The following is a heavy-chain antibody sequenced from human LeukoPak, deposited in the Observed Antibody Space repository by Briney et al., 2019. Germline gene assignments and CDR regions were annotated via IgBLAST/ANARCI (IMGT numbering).Heavy chain of an antibody. J-gene: IGHJ6*03. CDR1: GYTFTCYA. CDR2: INTNTGNP. D-gene: IGHD3-3*01. Sequence: ASVKVSFKASGYTFTCYAMNWVRQAPGQGLEWMGWINTNTGNPTYAQGFTGRFVFSLDTSVSTAYLQISSLKAEDTAVYYCARTYYDFWSGPTSYMDVWGKGTTVTVSS. CDR3: ARTYYDFWSGPTSYMDV. V-gene: IGHV7-4-1*02.